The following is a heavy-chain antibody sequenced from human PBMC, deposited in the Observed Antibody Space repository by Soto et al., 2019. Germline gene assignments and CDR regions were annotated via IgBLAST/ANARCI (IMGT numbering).Heavy chain of an antibody. J-gene: IGHJ5*02. V-gene: IGHV1-46*01. CDR2: IDPADGST. CDR1: GYTFRDYY. Sequence: QVQLVQSGADVKEPGASVKVSCKASGYTFRDYYVQWVRQAPGRGLEWVAMIDPADGSTRYAQMFQGRVTLTRDTSSSTVYMEMRSLSSEDTAFYYCTRDRPHAWLDPWGQGTLVTVSS. CDR3: TRDRPHAWLDP.